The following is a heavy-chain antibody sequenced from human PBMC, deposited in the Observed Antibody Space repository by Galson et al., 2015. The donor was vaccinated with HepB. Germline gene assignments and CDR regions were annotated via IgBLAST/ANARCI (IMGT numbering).Heavy chain of an antibody. D-gene: IGHD3-10*01. Sequence: QSGAEVKKPGESLKISCQGSGYRFTNYWIGWVRQMPGKGLEYMAIIYPGDSDARYSPSFQGQVTISVDKSISTAYLQWSSLKASDTSLYCGARHVTWADSGSGTGFDYWGQGTLVTVSS. CDR1: GYRFTNYW. CDR2: IYPGDSDA. V-gene: IGHV5-51*01. J-gene: IGHJ4*02. CDR3: ARHVTWADSGSGTGFDY.